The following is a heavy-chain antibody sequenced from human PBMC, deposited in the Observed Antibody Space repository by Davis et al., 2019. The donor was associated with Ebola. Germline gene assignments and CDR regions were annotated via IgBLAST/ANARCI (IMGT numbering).Heavy chain of an antibody. CDR1: GGSFSGYY. CDR2: INHSGST. J-gene: IGHJ6*02. CDR3: ARVRAYYYYYGMDV. Sequence: MPSETLSLTCAVYGGSFSGYYWSWIRQPPGKGLEWIGEINHSGSTNYNPSRKSRVTISVDTSKNQFSLKLSSVTAADTAVYYCARVRAYYYYYGMDVWGQGTTVTVSS. D-gene: IGHD4-17*01. V-gene: IGHV4-34*01.